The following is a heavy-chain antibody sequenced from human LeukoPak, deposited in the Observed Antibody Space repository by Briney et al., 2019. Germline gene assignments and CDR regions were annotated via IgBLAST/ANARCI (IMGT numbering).Heavy chain of an antibody. J-gene: IGHJ4*02. Sequence: GGSLRLSCAASGFTFSSYGMHWVRQAPGKGLEWVAFIRYDGSNKYYADSVKGRFTISRDNSKNTLYLQMNSLRAEDTAEYYCAKDISGSSWYVALGYWGQGTLVTVSS. CDR1: GFTFSSYG. CDR2: IRYDGSNK. D-gene: IGHD6-13*01. CDR3: AKDISGSSWYVALGY. V-gene: IGHV3-30*02.